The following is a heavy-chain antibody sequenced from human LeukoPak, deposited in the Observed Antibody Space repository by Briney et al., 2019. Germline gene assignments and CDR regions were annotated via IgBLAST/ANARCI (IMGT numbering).Heavy chain of an antibody. Sequence: GGSLRLSCAASGFTFDDYAMHWVRQAPGKGLEWVSGISWNSGSIGYADSVKGRFTISRDNALNSLYLQMNSLRAEDTAIYYCARSIPYGTTWYGRSDYWGQGTLVTVSS. V-gene: IGHV3-9*01. CDR1: GFTFDDYA. CDR2: ISWNSGSI. J-gene: IGHJ4*02. D-gene: IGHD6-13*01. CDR3: ARSIPYGTTWYGRSDY.